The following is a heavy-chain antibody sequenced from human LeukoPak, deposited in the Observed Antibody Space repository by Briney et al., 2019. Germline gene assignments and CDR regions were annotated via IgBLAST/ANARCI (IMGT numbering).Heavy chain of an antibody. V-gene: IGHV1-18*01. J-gene: IGHJ6*02. Sequence: GASVKVSCKASGYTFTSYGISWVRQAPGQGLEWMGWISAYNGNTNYAQKLQGRVTMTTDTSTSTAYMELRSLRSDDTAVYYCARGCSGGSCYPLLHHYYGMDVWGQGTTVTVSS. CDR3: ARGCSGGSCYPLLHHYYGMDV. CDR1: GYTFTSYG. CDR2: ISAYNGNT. D-gene: IGHD2-15*01.